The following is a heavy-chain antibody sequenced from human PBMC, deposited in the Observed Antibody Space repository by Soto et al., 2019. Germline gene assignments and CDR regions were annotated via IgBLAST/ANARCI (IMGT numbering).Heavy chain of an antibody. J-gene: IGHJ4*02. Sequence: QLQLQESGSGLVKPSQTLSLTCAVSGGSISSGGYSWSWIRQPPGKGLECIGYIYHSGSTYYNPSFXXXVXXSVDRSKNQFSLKLSSVTAADTAVYYCARGPPLGFWSQGTLVTVSS. CDR1: GGSISSGGYS. CDR3: ARGPPLGF. CDR2: IYHSGST. V-gene: IGHV4-30-2*01.